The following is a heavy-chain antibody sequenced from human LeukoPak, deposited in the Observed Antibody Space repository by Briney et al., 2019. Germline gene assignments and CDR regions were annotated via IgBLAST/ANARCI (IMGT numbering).Heavy chain of an antibody. D-gene: IGHD1-26*01. Sequence: GGSLRLSCAASGFTFSSYSMNWVRQAPGKGLEWVSSISSSSSYIYYADSVKGRFTISRDNAKNSLYLQMNSLRAEDTAVYYCARGGRGSGSYRGLIDYWGQGTLVTVSS. J-gene: IGHJ4*02. CDR2: ISSSSSYI. CDR3: ARGGRGSGSYRGLIDY. V-gene: IGHV3-21*01. CDR1: GFTFSSYS.